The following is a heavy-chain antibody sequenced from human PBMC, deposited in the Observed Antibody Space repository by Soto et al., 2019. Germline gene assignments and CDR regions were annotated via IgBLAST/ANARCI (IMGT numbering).Heavy chain of an antibody. V-gene: IGHV1-2*02. CDR2: LKPATGAT. Sequence: ASVKVSCKTSEYTFTDSYIYWIRQAPGQGLEWMGWLKPATGATDYAQRFQGRVTLTSDTSISTAYMELSRLTSDDTAVFYCARQYCSSTSCFYDYWGQGTLVTVFS. CDR1: EYTFTDSY. CDR3: ARQYCSSTSCFYDY. J-gene: IGHJ4*02. D-gene: IGHD2-2*01.